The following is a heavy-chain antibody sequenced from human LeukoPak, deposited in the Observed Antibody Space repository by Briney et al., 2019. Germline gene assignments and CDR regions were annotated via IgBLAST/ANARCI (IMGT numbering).Heavy chain of an antibody. J-gene: IGHJ4*02. CDR1: GGSFSGYY. D-gene: IGHD3-22*01. Sequence: SETLSLTCAVYGGSFSGYYWSWIRQPPGKGLVWIGEINHSGSTNYNPSLKSRVTISVDTSKNQFSLKLSSVTAADTAVYYCARGLGLGYYDSSGRRKKVDYWGQGTLVTVSS. CDR2: INHSGST. V-gene: IGHV4-34*01. CDR3: ARGLGLGYYDSSGRRKKVDY.